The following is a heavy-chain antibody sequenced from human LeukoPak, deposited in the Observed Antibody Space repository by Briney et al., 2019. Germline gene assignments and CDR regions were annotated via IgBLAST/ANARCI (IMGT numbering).Heavy chain of an antibody. CDR1: GFTFNSSG. CDR2: IKEDGILK. CDR3: ERDLSSGIDY. Sequence: GGSLRLSCAACGFTFNSSGMSWVRQAPGEGLEWVANIKEDGILKNYVDSVKGRFTISRDNAKNSLFLQINSLRAEDTAVYYCERDLSSGIDYWGQGTLVTVSS. V-gene: IGHV3-7*05. J-gene: IGHJ4*02. D-gene: IGHD3-22*01.